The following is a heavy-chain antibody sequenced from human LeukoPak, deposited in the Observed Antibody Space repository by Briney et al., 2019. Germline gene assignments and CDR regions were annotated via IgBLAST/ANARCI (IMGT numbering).Heavy chain of an antibody. CDR3: ARDQWLAYYYHGMDV. CDR2: ITNNGTTI. CDR1: GFIFSSYA. J-gene: IGHJ6*02. V-gene: IGHV3-48*03. Sequence: GGSLRLSCAASGFIFSSYAMNWVRQAPGKGLEWVSYITNNGTTIYYADSVKGRFTISRDNAENSLYLQMNSLRAEDTAIYYCARDQWLAYYYHGMDVWGQGTTVTVSS. D-gene: IGHD6-19*01.